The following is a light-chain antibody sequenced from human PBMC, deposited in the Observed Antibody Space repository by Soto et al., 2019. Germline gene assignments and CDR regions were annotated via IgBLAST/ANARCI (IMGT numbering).Light chain of an antibody. CDR3: QQYESTPPT. CDR2: WAS. J-gene: IGKJ2*01. V-gene: IGKV4-1*01. CDR1: QSVLYSSNNKNY. Sequence: DIVMTQSPDSLAVYLGERATINCKSSQSVLYSSNNKNYLAWYQQRPGQPPKLLIYWASTRESGVPDRFSGSGSGTDFTLTITNLQAEDVSVYYCQQYESTPPTFGHGTKLEI.